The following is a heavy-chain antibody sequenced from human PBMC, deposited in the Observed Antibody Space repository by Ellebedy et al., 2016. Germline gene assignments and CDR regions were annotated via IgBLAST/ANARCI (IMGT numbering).Heavy chain of an antibody. CDR3: ARDATYDFWSGYSYGMDV. J-gene: IGHJ6*03. CDR2: ISSSSSYI. D-gene: IGHD3-3*01. Sequence: GESLKISCAASGFTFSSYSMNWVRQAPGKGLEWVSSISSSSSYIYYADSVKGRFTISRDNAKNSLYLQMNSLRAEDTAVYYCARDATYDFWSGYSYGMDVWGKGTTVTVSS. CDR1: GFTFSSYS. V-gene: IGHV3-21*01.